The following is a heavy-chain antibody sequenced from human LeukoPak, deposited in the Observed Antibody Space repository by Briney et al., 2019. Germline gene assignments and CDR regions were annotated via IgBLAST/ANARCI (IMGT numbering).Heavy chain of an antibody. V-gene: IGHV3-74*01. Sequence: GGSLRLSCAASGFTFSVYWMPWVRQAPGKGLVWVSRINSDGSSTIYADSVMGRFTISRDNAKNTLYLQMNSLRAEDTAVYYCAIDRGGSGPTTTDYWGQGTLVTVSS. CDR1: GFTFSVYW. J-gene: IGHJ4*02. D-gene: IGHD6-19*01. CDR2: INSDGSST. CDR3: AIDRGGSGPTTTDY.